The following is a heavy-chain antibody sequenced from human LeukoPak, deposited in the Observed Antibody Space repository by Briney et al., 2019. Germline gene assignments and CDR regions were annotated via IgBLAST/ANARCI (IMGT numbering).Heavy chain of an antibody. Sequence: GGSLRLSCAASGFTFSSYAMSWVRQAPGKGLERVSAISGSGGSTYYADSVKGRFTISRDNSKNTLYLQMNSLRAEDTAVYYCADVGFYDFWSGFGYGMDVWGQGTTVTVSS. D-gene: IGHD3-3*01. V-gene: IGHV3-23*01. J-gene: IGHJ6*02. CDR1: GFTFSSYA. CDR3: ADVGFYDFWSGFGYGMDV. CDR2: ISGSGGST.